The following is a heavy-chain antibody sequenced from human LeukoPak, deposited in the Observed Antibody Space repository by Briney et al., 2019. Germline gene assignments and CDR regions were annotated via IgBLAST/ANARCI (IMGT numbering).Heavy chain of an antibody. J-gene: IGHJ3*02. CDR2: LYYTGST. D-gene: IGHD3-22*01. CDR3: ARDRGYYYDSSGDFRNDAFDI. CDR1: GGSISSGGYY. V-gene: IGHV4-31*03. Sequence: SETLSLTCTVSGGSISSGGYYWSWIRQYPGKGLEWIGFLYYTGSTYYNPSLKRRVSISKDTSKNQFSLKLSSVTAADTAVYYCARDRGYYYDSSGDFRNDAFDIWGQGTMVTVSS.